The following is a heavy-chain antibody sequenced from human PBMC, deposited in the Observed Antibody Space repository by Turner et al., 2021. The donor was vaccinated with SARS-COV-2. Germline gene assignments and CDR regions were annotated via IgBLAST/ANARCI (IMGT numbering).Heavy chain of an antibody. CDR2: ISSSGGTT. Sequence: EVQLFESGGGLVPPGRSLRLSCAASGFTFSNSAMGWVRQAPGKGLEWFSTISSSGGTTYYADSVKGRFTISRDNSKNTLYLQMNSLRAGDTALYYCANVGSYFFDYWGPGTLVTVSS. V-gene: IGHV3-23*01. D-gene: IGHD3-10*01. CDR1: GFTFSNSA. CDR3: ANVGSYFFDY. J-gene: IGHJ4*02.